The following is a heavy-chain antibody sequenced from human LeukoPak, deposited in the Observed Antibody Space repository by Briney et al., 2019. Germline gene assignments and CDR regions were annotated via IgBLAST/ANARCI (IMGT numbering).Heavy chain of an antibody. Sequence: GASVKVSCKVSGYTLTELSMHWVRQAPGKGLEWMGGFDPEDGETIYAQKFQGRVTMTEDTSTDTDYMELSSLRSEDTAVYYCATDPSYSSGWYWFDPWGQGTLVTVSS. CDR1: GYTLTELS. CDR2: FDPEDGET. CDR3: ATDPSYSSGWYWFDP. J-gene: IGHJ5*02. D-gene: IGHD6-19*01. V-gene: IGHV1-24*01.